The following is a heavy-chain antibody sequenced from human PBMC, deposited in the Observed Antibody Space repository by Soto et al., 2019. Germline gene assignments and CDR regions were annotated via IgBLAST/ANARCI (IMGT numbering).Heavy chain of an antibody. Sequence: GGSLRLSCAASGFTFSSYGMHWVRQAPGKGLEWVAVISYDGSNKYYADSVKGRFTISRDNSKNTLYLQMNSLRAEDTAVYYCAKDLTLYSGSYFFDYWGQGTLVTVSS. J-gene: IGHJ4*02. V-gene: IGHV3-30*18. CDR1: GFTFSSYG. CDR2: ISYDGSNK. D-gene: IGHD1-26*01. CDR3: AKDLTLYSGSYFFDY.